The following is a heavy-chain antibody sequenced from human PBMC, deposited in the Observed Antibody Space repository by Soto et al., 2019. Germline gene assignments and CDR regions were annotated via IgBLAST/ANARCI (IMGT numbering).Heavy chain of an antibody. CDR3: ARSSSAYYLFDY. CDR1: GFTFSSYA. Sequence: PGGSLRLSCAASGFTFSSYAMSWVRQAPGKGLEWVSAISGSGGSTYYADSVKGRFTISRDNSKNTLYLQMNSLRAEDTAIYYCARSSSAYYLFDYWGQGTLVTVSS. V-gene: IGHV3-23*01. D-gene: IGHD6-19*01. CDR2: ISGSGGST. J-gene: IGHJ4*02.